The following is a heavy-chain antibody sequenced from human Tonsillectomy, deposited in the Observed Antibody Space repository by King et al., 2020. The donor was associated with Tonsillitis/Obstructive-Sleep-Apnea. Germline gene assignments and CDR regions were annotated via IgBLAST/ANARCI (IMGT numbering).Heavy chain of an antibody. CDR2: ISCDGNNN. CDR1: GFPFRSYG. CDR3: AKDVTTPHYDYGMDV. D-gene: IGHD3-3*01. V-gene: IGHV3-30*18. J-gene: IGHJ6*02. Sequence: VPLVASGGGVVQPGRSLRLSCAASGFPFRSYGLHWVRQAPGQGLEWVGVISCDGNNNYCADSVTGRFTLSRDNSKNPLSLQMNNLRAEDTAVYFCAKDVTTPHYDYGMDVWGQGTTVTVSS.